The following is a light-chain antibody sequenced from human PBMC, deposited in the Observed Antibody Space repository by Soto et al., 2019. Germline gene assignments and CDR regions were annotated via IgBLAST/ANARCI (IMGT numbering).Light chain of an antibody. V-gene: IGLV2-14*01. CDR3: SSYTTSSSYV. J-gene: IGLJ1*01. CDR2: DVT. Sequence: PPGSVSGSPAQSITISCTGTSSDVGGYIYVSWYQQHPGKAPKLMIYDVTSRPSGVSYRFSGSKSGNTASLTTSGLQAEDEADYYCSSYTTSSSYVFGTGTKVTVL. CDR1: SSDVGGYIY.